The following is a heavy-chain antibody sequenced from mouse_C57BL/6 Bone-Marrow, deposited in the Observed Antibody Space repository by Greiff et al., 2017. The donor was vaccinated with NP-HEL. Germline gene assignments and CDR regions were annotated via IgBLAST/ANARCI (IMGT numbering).Heavy chain of an antibody. J-gene: IGHJ2*01. CDR1: GFNIKDDY. D-gene: IGHD1-1*01. V-gene: IGHV14-4*01. CDR2: IDPENGDT. Sequence: EVQLQQSGAELVRPGASVKLSCTASGFNIKDDYMHWVKQRPEQGLAWIGWIDPENGDTEYASKFQGKATITADTSSNTAYLQLSGLTSGDTAVYYCVSSYFDYWGQGTTLTVSS. CDR3: VSSYFDY.